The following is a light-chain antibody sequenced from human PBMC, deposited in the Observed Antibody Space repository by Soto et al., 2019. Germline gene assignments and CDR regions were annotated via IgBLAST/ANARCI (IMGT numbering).Light chain of an antibody. Sequence: DIHMTHSPATLSESVEDRFTITCGAIQIFITWLAWYQQKPGKAPKLLIYWASSLESGVPSRFSGSGSGTEFTLTISSLQPDDFATYYCQHYTTYSGTFGPGTKVDIK. CDR1: QIFITW. CDR2: WAS. V-gene: IGKV1-5*03. CDR3: QHYTTYSGT. J-gene: IGKJ3*01.